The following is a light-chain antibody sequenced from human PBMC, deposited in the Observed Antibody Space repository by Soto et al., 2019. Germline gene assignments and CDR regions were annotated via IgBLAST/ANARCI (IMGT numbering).Light chain of an antibody. J-gene: IGKJ1*01. CDR1: QSVISSY. CDR2: GAS. V-gene: IGKV3-20*01. Sequence: EIVLTQSPGTLSLSPGERATLSCRASQSVISSYLAWYQQSPGQPPRLLIYGASYRATGIPDRFSGSGSGTDFTLTITRLEPEDFAVDYCQQYGDSPWTFGQGTKLEIK. CDR3: QQYGDSPWT.